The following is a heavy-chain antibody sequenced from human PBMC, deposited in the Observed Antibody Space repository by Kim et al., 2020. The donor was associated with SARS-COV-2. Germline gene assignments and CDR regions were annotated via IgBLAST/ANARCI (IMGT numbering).Heavy chain of an antibody. CDR3: TTGEVDYYDSSGYYQPMYCYYDMDV. J-gene: IGHJ6*02. V-gene: IGHV3-15*01. D-gene: IGHD3-22*01. Sequence: GGSLRLSCAASGFTFSNAWMSWVRQAPGKGLEWVARIKSKTDGGTTDYAAPVKGRFTISRADSKNKLYLQTNSLKTKDTAVYYCTTGEVDYYDSSGYYQPMYCYYDMDVWGQGTTVTISS. CDR1: GFTFSNAW. CDR2: IKSKTDGGTT.